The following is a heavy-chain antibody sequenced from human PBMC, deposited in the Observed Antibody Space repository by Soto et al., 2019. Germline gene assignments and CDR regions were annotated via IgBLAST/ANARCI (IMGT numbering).Heavy chain of an antibody. V-gene: IGHV3-23*01. CDR2: IGVGGGDR. J-gene: IGHJ4*02. Sequence: EVQLLESGGGLVQPGGSLRLSCAASGFTFSSYAMSWVRQAPGKGLEWVSIIGVGGGDRYYPESVKGRFTISRDNYRDTLYWEMNSLRDEDTAVYYCARVRFGELVWGQGTLVTVSS. CDR3: ARVRFGELV. D-gene: IGHD3-10*01. CDR1: GFTFSSYA.